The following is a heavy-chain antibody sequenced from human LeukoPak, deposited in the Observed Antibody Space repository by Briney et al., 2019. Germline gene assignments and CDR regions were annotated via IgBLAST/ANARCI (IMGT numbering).Heavy chain of an antibody. Sequence: SETLSLTCTVSGGSISSYYWSWIRQPPGEGLEWIGYIYYSGSTNYNPSLKSRVTISVDTSKNQFSLKLSSVTAADTAVYYCARGGSGSYYNPLGFDYWGQGTLVTVSS. V-gene: IGHV4-59*01. CDR1: GGSISSYY. CDR2: IYYSGST. D-gene: IGHD3-10*01. J-gene: IGHJ4*02. CDR3: ARGGSGSYYNPLGFDY.